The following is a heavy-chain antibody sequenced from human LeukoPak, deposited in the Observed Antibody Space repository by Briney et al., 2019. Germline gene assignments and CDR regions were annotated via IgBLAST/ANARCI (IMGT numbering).Heavy chain of an antibody. V-gene: IGHV1-46*01. J-gene: IGHJ4*02. Sequence: ASVKVSCKASGYTFTSYYMHWVRQAPGQGLEWMGIINPSGGSTSYAQKFQGRVTMTRDMSTSTVYMELSSLRSEDTAVYYCARDRYYDILTGYSVNDYWGQGTLVTVSS. CDR2: INPSGGST. CDR1: GYTFTSYY. CDR3: ARDRYYDILTGYSVNDY. D-gene: IGHD3-9*01.